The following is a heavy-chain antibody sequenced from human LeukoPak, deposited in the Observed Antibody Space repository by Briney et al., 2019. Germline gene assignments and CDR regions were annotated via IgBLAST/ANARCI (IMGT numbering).Heavy chain of an antibody. Sequence: ASVKVSCKASGYTFTSYDINWVRQATGQGLEWMGWMNPNSGNTGYAQKFQGRVTMTRNTSISTAYMELSRLRSEDTAVYYGXXXDXXPPXDXSGXYWTGDNWFXPWGQGTXVTVS. CDR3: XXXDXXPPXDXSGXYWTGDNWFXP. CDR2: MNPNSGNT. J-gene: IGHJ5*02. V-gene: IGHV1-8*01. D-gene: IGHD3-22*01. CDR1: GYTFTSYD.